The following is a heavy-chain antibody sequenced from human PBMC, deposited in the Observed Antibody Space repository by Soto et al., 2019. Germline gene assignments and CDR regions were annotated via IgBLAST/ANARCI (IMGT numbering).Heavy chain of an antibody. D-gene: IGHD5-18*01. J-gene: IGHJ6*02. V-gene: IGHV3-74*01. CDR2: INSDGSST. Sequence: WSLRLSCAASGFTFSSYWMHWVRQAPGKGLVWVSRINSDGSSTSYADSVKARFTISRDNAKNTLYLQMNSLRAEDTAVYYCARDSHGPDPNKPVDKAMDPLDYYYYGMDVWGQGTTVTV. CDR1: GFTFSSYW. CDR3: ARDSHGPDPNKPVDKAMDPLDYYYYGMDV.